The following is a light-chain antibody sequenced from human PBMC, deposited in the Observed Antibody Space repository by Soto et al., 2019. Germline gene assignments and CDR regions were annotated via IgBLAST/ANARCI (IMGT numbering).Light chain of an antibody. Sequence: PGERATLSCRASQSVSSSYLAWYQQKPGQAPRLLIYGASNRATGIPDNFSGSGSGTDFTLTINRLQPEDFAVYYCQQYGSSPRTFGQGTKVEIK. V-gene: IGKV3-20*01. CDR2: GAS. J-gene: IGKJ1*01. CDR3: QQYGSSPRT. CDR1: QSVSSSY.